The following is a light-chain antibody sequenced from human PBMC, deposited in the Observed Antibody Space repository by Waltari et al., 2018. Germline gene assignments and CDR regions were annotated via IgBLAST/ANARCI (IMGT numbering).Light chain of an antibody. CDR1: QSVSNN. CDR3: HQYNNWPRT. Sequence: EIVMTQSPATLSVPPGERATLSCRASQSVSNNLAWYQQKPCQAPRLLFYAASTRASGVPDRFSGSGSGTEFTLTITSLQSEDFAVYYCHQYNNWPRTFGQGTKLEIK. CDR2: AAS. J-gene: IGKJ2*01. V-gene: IGKV3-15*01.